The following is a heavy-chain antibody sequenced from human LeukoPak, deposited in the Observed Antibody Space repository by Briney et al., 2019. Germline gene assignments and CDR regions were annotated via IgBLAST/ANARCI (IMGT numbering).Heavy chain of an antibody. D-gene: IGHD6-19*01. CDR1: GGSMSSGSYY. V-gene: IGHV4-61*02. CDR3: VRSWDSSGWYVYYYMDV. CDR2: IKTSGTT. J-gene: IGHJ6*03. Sequence: SETLSLTCTVSGGSMSSGSYYWSWIRQPAGKGLEWIGRIKTSGTTDYNPFLESRVTILVDTSKNQSSLNLSSVTATDTAVYYCVRSWDSSGWYVYYYMDVWGKGTTVTVSS.